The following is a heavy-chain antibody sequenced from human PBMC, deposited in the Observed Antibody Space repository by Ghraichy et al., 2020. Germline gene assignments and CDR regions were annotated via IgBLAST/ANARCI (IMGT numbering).Heavy chain of an antibody. CDR1: GGSFSDYY. CDR3: ARGLLVEYCTI. J-gene: IGHJ6*04. D-gene: IGHD2/OR15-2a*01. V-gene: IGHV4-34*01. CDR2: INHSGST. Sequence: SETLSLTCAVYGGSFSDYYWSWIRQPPGKGLEWIGEINHSGSTNYNPSLKSRVTISVDTSKNQFSLKLSSVTAADTAVYYCARGLLVEYCTIWGKGTTVTVSS.